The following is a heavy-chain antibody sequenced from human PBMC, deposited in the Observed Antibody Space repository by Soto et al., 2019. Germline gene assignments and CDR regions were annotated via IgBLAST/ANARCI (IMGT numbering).Heavy chain of an antibody. CDR1: GYTFPSYG. CDR2: ISAYNGNT. V-gene: IGHV1-18*04. CDR3: ARGDAGAFDS. J-gene: IGHJ3*02. Sequence: QVQLVQSGAEVNKPGASVKVSCQASGYTFPSYGISWVRHAPGQGLEWMGWISAYNGNTNYAQKFQGRVPMTTDTSTSTGYMELRSLRSDDTAVYYCARGDAGAFDSWGQGTMVTVSS. D-gene: IGHD2-21*02.